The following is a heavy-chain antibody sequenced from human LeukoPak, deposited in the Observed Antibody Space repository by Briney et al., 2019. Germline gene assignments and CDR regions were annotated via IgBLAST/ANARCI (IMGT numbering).Heavy chain of an antibody. J-gene: IGHJ6*02. V-gene: IGHV3-49*03. CDR2: IRSKAYGGTT. Sequence: GGSLRLSCIASGFTFGDYAMSWFRQAPGKGLEWVGFIRSKAYGGTTEYAASVKGRFTISRDDSKSIAYLQMNSLKTEDTAVYYCTRDGVNYYDSSGSYHYYGMDVWGQGTTVTVSS. D-gene: IGHD3-22*01. CDR1: GFTFGDYA. CDR3: TRDGVNYYDSSGSYHYYGMDV.